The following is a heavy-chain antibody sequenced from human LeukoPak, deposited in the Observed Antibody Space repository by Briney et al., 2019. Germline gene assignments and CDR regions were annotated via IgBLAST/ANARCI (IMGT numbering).Heavy chain of an antibody. J-gene: IGHJ5*02. CDR3: ARGPLHVVVPAATWFDP. CDR1: GFTFSTYS. CDR2: TTGSSIYK. Sequence: GGSLRLSCAASGFTFSTYSMNWVRQAPGKGLEWVSSTTGSSIYKYYADSVKGRFTISRDNAKNSLYLQMNSLRAEDTAVYYCARGPLHVVVPAATWFDPWGQGILVTVSS. D-gene: IGHD2-2*01. V-gene: IGHV3-21*01.